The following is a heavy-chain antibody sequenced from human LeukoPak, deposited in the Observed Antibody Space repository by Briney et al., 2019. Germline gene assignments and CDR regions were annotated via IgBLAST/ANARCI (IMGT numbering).Heavy chain of an antibody. V-gene: IGHV3-23*01. CDR1: GFTFSSYA. CDR3: SRDHGDYSFDY. CDR2: ITGSGGST. Sequence: HPGGSLRLSCAASGFTFSSYAMNWVRQAPGKGLEWVSAITGSGGSTYYADSVKGRFTISRDNSKNTLYLQMNSLRAEDTAVYYCSRDHGDYSFDYWGQGTLVTVSS. J-gene: IGHJ4*02. D-gene: IGHD4-17*01.